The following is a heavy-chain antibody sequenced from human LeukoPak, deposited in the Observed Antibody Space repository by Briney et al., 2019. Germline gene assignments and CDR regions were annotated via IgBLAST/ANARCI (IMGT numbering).Heavy chain of an antibody. V-gene: IGHV1-18*01. CDR3: ARVGYYVHRDSDWFDP. CDR1: GYTFTSYA. J-gene: IGHJ5*02. Sequence: ASVKVSCKASGYTFTSYAMNWVRQAPGQGLEWMGWISAYNGNTNYAQKLQGRVTMTTDTSTSTAYMELRSLRSDDTAVYYCARVGYYVHRDSDWFDPWGQGTLVTVSS. CDR2: ISAYNGNT. D-gene: IGHD3-10*02.